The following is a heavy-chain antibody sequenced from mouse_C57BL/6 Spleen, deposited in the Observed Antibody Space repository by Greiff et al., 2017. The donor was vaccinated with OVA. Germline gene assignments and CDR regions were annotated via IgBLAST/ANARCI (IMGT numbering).Heavy chain of an antibody. J-gene: IGHJ4*01. CDR3: ARQGDDYDAMDY. CDR2: ISSGGSYT. CDR1: GFTFSSYG. V-gene: IGHV5-6*01. Sequence: EVQRVESGGDLVKPGGSLKLSCAASGFTFSSYGMSWVRQTPDKRLEWVATISSGGSYTYYPDSVKGRFTISRDNAKNTLYLQMSSLKSEDTAMYYCARQGDDYDAMDYWGQGTSVTVSS.